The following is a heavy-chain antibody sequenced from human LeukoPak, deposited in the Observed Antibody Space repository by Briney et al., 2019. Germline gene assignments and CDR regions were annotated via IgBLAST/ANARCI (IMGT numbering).Heavy chain of an antibody. Sequence: ASVKVSCKVSGYTLTELSMHWVRQAPGKGLEWMGGFDPEDGETIYAQKFQGRVTMTEDTSTDTAYMELSSLGSEDTAVYYCATDQAVAWSDAFDIWGQGTMVTVSS. V-gene: IGHV1-24*01. CDR3: ATDQAVAWSDAFDI. CDR2: FDPEDGET. CDR1: GYTLTELS. D-gene: IGHD6-19*01. J-gene: IGHJ3*02.